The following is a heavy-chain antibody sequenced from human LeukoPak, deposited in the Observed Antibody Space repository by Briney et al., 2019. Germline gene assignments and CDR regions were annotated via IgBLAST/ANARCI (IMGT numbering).Heavy chain of an antibody. J-gene: IGHJ4*02. CDR2: LSGSGGST. Sequence: GSLRLSCDASGFTFSTYAMSWVRQAPGEGLEWVSGLSGSGGSTWYAASVKGRFTISRDNSKNTVYLHMNSLRAEDTAVYYCAKFEGLCGSANTCYHFDCWGQGTLVTVSS. D-gene: IGHD2-2*01. CDR1: GFTFSTYA. V-gene: IGHV3-23*01. CDR3: AKFEGLCGSANTCYHFDC.